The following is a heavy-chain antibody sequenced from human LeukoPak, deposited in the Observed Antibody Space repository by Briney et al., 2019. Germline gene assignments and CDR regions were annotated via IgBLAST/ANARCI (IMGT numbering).Heavy chain of an antibody. CDR3: AKLGNWDLDC. V-gene: IGHV3-23*01. Sequence: GGSLRLFCAASGFTFSSYAMSWVRQARGGGLEWVSCISGSGGSTYSADSVKGRFTISRDNSENTVYVQMNSLRAEDTAVYYCAKLGNWDLDCCGQGTLVAVSS. J-gene: IGHJ4*02. D-gene: IGHD7-27*01. CDR1: GFTFSSYA. CDR2: ISGSGGST.